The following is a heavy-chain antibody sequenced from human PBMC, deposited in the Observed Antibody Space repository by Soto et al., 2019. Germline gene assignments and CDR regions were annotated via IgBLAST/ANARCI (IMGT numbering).Heavy chain of an antibody. Sequence: SVKVSCKASGGTFSSHGIAWVRQVPGQGLEWVGGIMPTFGSATYAPRFQGRVTISADKSTSTAYMELRSLRSEDTAVYYCATGRSAQYFDYWGQGTLVTVSS. D-gene: IGHD1-26*01. J-gene: IGHJ4*02. V-gene: IGHV1-69*06. CDR1: GGTFSSHG. CDR3: ATGRSAQYFDY. CDR2: IMPTFGSA.